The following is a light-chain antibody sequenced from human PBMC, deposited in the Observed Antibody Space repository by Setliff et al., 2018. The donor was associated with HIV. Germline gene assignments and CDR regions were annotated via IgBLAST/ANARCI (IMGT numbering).Light chain of an antibody. Sequence: QSALTQPASVSGSPGQSITISCTGASSDFGGYNYVSWYEQHPGKAPKLMIYDVSKRPSGVSNRFSGSKSGNTASLTISGLQAEDGADYYCSSYTSRNTYVFGTGTRSPS. V-gene: IGLV2-14*03. CDR1: SSDFGGYNY. J-gene: IGLJ1*01. CDR3: SSYTSRNTYV. CDR2: DVS.